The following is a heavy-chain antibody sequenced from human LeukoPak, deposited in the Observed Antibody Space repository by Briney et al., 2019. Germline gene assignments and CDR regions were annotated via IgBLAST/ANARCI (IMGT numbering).Heavy chain of an antibody. Sequence: ASVKVSCKASGYTFTSYDINWVRQATGQGLEWMGWISAYNGNTNYAQKLQGRVTMTTDTSTSTACMELSSPRSEDTAVYYCARGRKEYVLRFLEWPRTDGDAFDIWGQGTMVTVSS. CDR3: ARGRKEYVLRFLEWPRTDGDAFDI. D-gene: IGHD3-3*01. CDR2: ISAYNGNT. CDR1: GYTFTSYD. J-gene: IGHJ3*02. V-gene: IGHV1-18*01.